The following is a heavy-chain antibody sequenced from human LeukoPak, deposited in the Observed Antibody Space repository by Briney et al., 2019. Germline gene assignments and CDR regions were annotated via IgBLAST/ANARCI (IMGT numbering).Heavy chain of an antibody. D-gene: IGHD1-26*01. J-gene: IGHJ4*02. CDR2: MNPNSGNT. CDR3: ARVGIRSHASGH. V-gene: IGHV1-8*03. CDR1: GYTFTSYD. Sequence: ASVKVSCKASGYTFTSYDINWVRQATGQGLEWMGWMNPNSGNTGYAQKFQGRVTITRNTSISTAYMELSSLRSEDTAVYYCARVGIRSHASGHWGQGTLVTVSS.